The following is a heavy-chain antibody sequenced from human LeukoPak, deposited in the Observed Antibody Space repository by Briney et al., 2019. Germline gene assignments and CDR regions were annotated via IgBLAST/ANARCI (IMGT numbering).Heavy chain of an antibody. V-gene: IGHV3-23*01. Sequence: SGGSLRLSCTASAFAFSNHAMSWARQAPGKGLEWVSSISISGGTTYYADSVKGRFTISRENSKSTLYLQMNNLRADDTAVYYCANEIRPNDYWGQGTLVTVSS. CDR1: AFAFSNHA. CDR3: ANEIRPNDY. CDR2: ISISGGTT. D-gene: IGHD4-17*01. J-gene: IGHJ4*02.